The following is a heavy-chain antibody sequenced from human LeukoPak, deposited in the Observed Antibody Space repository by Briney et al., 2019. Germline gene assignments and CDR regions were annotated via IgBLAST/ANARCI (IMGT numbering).Heavy chain of an antibody. V-gene: IGHV3-7*01. CDR3: ARTYQYYDFWSGYYDCYFDY. D-gene: IGHD3-3*01. CDR2: IKQDGSEK. Sequence: PGGSLRLSCAASGFTFSSDWTSWVRQAPGKGLEWVANIKQDGSEKYYVDSVKGRFTISRDNAKNSLYLQMNSLRAEDTAVYYCARTYQYYDFWSGYYDCYFDYWGQGTLVTVSS. J-gene: IGHJ4*02. CDR1: GFTFSSDW.